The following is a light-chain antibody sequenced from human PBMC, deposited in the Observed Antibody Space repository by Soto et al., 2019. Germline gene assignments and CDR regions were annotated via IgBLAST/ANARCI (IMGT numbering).Light chain of an antibody. CDR2: DAS. V-gene: IGKV1-33*01. CDR1: QDINNY. J-gene: IGKJ1*01. Sequence: DIQMTQSPSSLSASVRDRVTITCQASQDINNYLNWYQQQPGKVPKLLIFDASNLETGVPSRFSGSGSGTDFTLTISSLHPEDIDTYYCQQYHNIPPTLGQGTKVDIK. CDR3: QQYHNIPPT.